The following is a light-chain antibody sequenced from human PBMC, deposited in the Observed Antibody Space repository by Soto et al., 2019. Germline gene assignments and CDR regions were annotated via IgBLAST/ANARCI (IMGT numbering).Light chain of an antibody. CDR3: QQYFSAPLT. V-gene: IGKV4-1*01. J-gene: IGKJ4*01. CDR1: QSVLYSSNNKNY. CDR2: WAS. Sequence: DIVMTQSPDSLAVSLGERATINCKSSQSVLYSSNNKNYLAWYQQTPGQPPKLLIYWASTRESGVPDRFSGSGSGTDFTLSISSLQAEDVEGYYCQQYFSAPLTFGGGTKVEIK.